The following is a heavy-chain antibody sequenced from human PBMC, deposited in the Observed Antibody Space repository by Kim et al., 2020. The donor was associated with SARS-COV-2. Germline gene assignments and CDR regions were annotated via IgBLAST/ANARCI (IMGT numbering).Heavy chain of an antibody. CDR2: INAGNGNT. V-gene: IGHV1-3*01. CDR1: GYAFTSYA. J-gene: IGHJ5*02. Sequence: ASVKVSCKASGYAFTSYAMHWVRQAPGQRLEWMGWINAGNGNTKYSQKLQGRVTITRETSASTAYMELSSLRSEDTAGYYCARADWFDPWGQGTLVTVSS. CDR3: ARADWFDP.